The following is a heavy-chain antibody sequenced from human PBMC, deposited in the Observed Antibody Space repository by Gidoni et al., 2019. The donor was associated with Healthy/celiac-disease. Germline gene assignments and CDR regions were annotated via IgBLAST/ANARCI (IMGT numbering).Heavy chain of an antibody. J-gene: IGHJ3*02. D-gene: IGHD3-10*01. CDR3: ARGRVELLWFGEFQLDAFDI. Sequence: QVQLVESGGGVVQPGRSLRLSCAASGFPFSSYAMHWVRQAPGKGLECVAVISYAGSNNYYADSVEGPFTISRDNSKNTLYLQMNSLRAEDTAVHYCARGRVELLWFGEFQLDAFDIWGQGTMVTVSS. V-gene: IGHV3-30-3*01. CDR2: ISYAGSNN. CDR1: GFPFSSYA.